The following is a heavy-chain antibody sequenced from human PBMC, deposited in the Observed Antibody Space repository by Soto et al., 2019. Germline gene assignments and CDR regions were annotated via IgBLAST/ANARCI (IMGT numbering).Heavy chain of an antibody. Sequence: QVQLVESGGGVVQPGRSLRLSCAASGFTFSTYAMHWVRQAPGEGLEWVAVISYDGSNKNYADSVKGRFTISRDNSKNTLYMQMNSLRAEDTALYYCASLPRVVGATSIDYWGQGTLVTVSS. CDR2: ISYDGSNK. CDR3: ASLPRVVGATSIDY. J-gene: IGHJ4*02. V-gene: IGHV3-30-3*01. D-gene: IGHD1-26*01. CDR1: GFTFSTYA.